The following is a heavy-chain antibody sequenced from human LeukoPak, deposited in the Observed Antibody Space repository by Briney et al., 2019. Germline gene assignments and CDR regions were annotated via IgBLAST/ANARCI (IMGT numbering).Heavy chain of an antibody. V-gene: IGHV1-46*01. Sequence: ASVKVSCKASGYTFTSYYMHWVRQAPGQGLEWMGIINPSGGSTSYAQKFQGRVTMTRDMSTSTVYMELSSLRSEDTAVYYCARDPPNCSGGSCYSSYMDVWGKGTTVTISS. CDR1: GYTFTSYY. CDR3: ARDPPNCSGGSCYSSYMDV. J-gene: IGHJ6*03. D-gene: IGHD2-15*01. CDR2: INPSGGST.